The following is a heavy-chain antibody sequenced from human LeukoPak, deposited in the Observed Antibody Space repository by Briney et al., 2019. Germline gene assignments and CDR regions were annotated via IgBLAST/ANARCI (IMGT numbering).Heavy chain of an antibody. CDR3: VRDPGELIVATTFDY. J-gene: IGHJ4*02. Sequence: GASVKVSCKASGYTFTSYDINWVRQATGQGLEWMGWMNPNSGNTGYAQKFQGRVTMTTDSSTNTAYMDLRSLRFDDTAVYYCVRDPGELIVATTFDYWGQGTLVTVSS. CDR1: GYTFTSYD. D-gene: IGHD5-12*01. V-gene: IGHV1-8*01. CDR2: MNPNSGNT.